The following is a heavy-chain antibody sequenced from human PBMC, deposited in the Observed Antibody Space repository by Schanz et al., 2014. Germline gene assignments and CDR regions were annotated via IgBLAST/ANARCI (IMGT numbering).Heavy chain of an antibody. CDR3: ARDLAFGGVYDRHSDS. V-gene: IGHV3-30*02. Sequence: QVHLVESGGGVVQPGGSLRLSCAASGFTFRTYGMHWVRQAPGKGMEWGAFIRYDGSKIYYADSVKGRFTISRDNPKNTLSLQMNSLRVEATAVYYCARDLAFGGVYDRHSDSWGQGTLVTVSS. J-gene: IGHJ4*02. CDR1: GFTFRTYG. D-gene: IGHD3-16*01. CDR2: IRYDGSKI.